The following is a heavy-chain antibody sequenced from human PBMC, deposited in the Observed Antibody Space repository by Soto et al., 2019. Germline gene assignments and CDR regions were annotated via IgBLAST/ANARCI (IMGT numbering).Heavy chain of an antibody. CDR2: INAGNGNT. CDR3: VAVDYGDY. D-gene: IGHD6-19*01. J-gene: IGHJ4*02. CDR1: GYTFTSYA. Sequence: QVQLVQSGAEVKKPGASVKVSCKTSGYTFTSYAVHWARQAPGQRLEWMGWINAGNGNTEYSQKFQGRVTFTRDTSASTAHMEVSSLRSEDTAVYYCVAVDYGDYWGQGTLVTVSS. V-gene: IGHV1-3*01.